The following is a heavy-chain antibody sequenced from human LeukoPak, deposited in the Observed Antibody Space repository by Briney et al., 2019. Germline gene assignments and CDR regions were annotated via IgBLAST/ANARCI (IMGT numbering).Heavy chain of an antibody. V-gene: IGHV3-23*01. CDR1: GFTFSSYA. CDR3: AKDGVYYYGSGSSPLFDY. D-gene: IGHD3-10*01. Sequence: GGSLRLSCAASGFTFSSYAMNWVRQAPGKGLECVSGISGSGGSTYYADSVKGRFTISRDNSKNTLYLQMNSLRAEDTAVYYCAKDGVYYYGSGSSPLFDYWGQGTLVTVSS. CDR2: ISGSGGST. J-gene: IGHJ4*02.